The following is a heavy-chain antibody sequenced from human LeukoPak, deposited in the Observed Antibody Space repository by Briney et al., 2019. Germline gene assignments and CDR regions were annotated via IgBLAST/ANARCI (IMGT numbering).Heavy chain of an antibody. CDR1: GCRFTNYW. CDR2: IYPGDSDT. J-gene: IGHJ3*02. Sequence: GESLKISCKGSGCRFTNYWIGWVRQLPGKGLEWMGIIYPGDSDTRYSPSFQGQVTISADKSISTAYLQWSSLKASDTAMYYCARPPRDDSSAYYSAFDIWGQGTMVTVSS. CDR3: ARPPRDDSSAYYSAFDI. V-gene: IGHV5-51*01. D-gene: IGHD3-22*01.